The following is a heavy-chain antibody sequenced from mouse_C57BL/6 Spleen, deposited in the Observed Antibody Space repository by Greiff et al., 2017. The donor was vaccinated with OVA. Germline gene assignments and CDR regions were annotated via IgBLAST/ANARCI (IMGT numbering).Heavy chain of an antibody. D-gene: IGHD1-1*01. CDR2: IHPNSGST. V-gene: IGHV1-64*01. CDR1: GYTFTSYW. Sequence: QVQLQQPGAELVKPGASVKLSCKASGYTFTSYWMHWVKQRPGQGLEWIGMIHPNSGSTNYNEKFKSKATLTVDKSSSTAYMQLSSLTSEDSAVYYCAREDYYGSSYGGYAMDYWGQGTSVTVSS. CDR3: AREDYYGSSYGGYAMDY. J-gene: IGHJ4*01.